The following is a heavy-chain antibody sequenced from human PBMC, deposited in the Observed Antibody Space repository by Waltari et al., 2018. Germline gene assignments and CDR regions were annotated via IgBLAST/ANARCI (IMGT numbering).Heavy chain of an antibody. J-gene: IGHJ4*02. CDR1: GFTFSSYG. CDR3: AKGGWDGYDLKGDY. Sequence: QVQLVESGGGVVQPGRSLRLSCAASGFTFSSYGMHWVRQAPGKGLEWVAVIWYDGSNKYYADAVKGRFTISRDNSKNTLYLQMNSLRAEDTAVYYCAKGGWDGYDLKGDYWGQGTLVTVSS. V-gene: IGHV3-33*06. D-gene: IGHD5-12*01. CDR2: IWYDGSNK.